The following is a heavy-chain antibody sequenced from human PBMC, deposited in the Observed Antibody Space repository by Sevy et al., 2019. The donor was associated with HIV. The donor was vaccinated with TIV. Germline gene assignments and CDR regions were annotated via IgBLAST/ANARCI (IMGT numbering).Heavy chain of an antibody. CDR2: VYPNSGGT. CDR3: ARDGGGGTTNSRMDV. J-gene: IGHJ6*02. D-gene: IGHD2-15*01. CDR1: GYTFTGDY. V-gene: IGHV1-2*06. Sequence: ASVKVSCKASGYTFTGDYLHWVRQAPGQGLEWMGRVYPNSGGTNYARKFQGRVTMTRDTSISTAYMELSRLRFDDTAVYYCARDGGGGTTNSRMDVWGQGTTVTVSS.